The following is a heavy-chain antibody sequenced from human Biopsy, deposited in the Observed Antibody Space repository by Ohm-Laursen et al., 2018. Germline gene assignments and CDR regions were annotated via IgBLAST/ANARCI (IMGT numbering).Heavy chain of an antibody. Sequence: GSLRLSCTASGFSFSDYQMRWIRQAPGRGLEWVSYISGGGTIYYGDSMKGRVTISRDNAKNSLYLQMHSLRAEDTAVYYCARDTRWSPYSMDVWGQGTTVTVSS. V-gene: IGHV3-11*01. CDR3: ARDTRWSPYSMDV. J-gene: IGHJ6*02. CDR2: ISGGGTI. D-gene: IGHD4-23*01. CDR1: GFSFSDYQ.